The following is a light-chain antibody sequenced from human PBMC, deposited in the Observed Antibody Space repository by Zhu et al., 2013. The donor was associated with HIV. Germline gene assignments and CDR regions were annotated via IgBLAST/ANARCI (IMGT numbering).Light chain of an antibody. CDR3: CSYAGSFTFRV. J-gene: IGLJ2*01. V-gene: IGLV2-23*02. CDR1: SSDVGSYNL. CDR2: EVS. Sequence: QSALTQPASMSGSPGQSITISCTGTSSDVGSYNLVSWYQQHPGKAPKLMIYEVSERPSGISDRFSGSKSGNTASLTISGLQAEDEADYYCCSYAGSFTFRVFGGGTKLTVL.